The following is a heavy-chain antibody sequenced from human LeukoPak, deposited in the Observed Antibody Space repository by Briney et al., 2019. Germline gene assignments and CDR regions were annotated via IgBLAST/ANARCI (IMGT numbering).Heavy chain of an antibody. CDR3: ARIRTDYDFWSGYKYYYYGMDV. D-gene: IGHD3-3*01. Sequence: PSETLSLTCAVSGGSISSSNWWSWVRQPPGKGLEWIGEIYHSGSTNYNPSLKSRVTISVDKSKNQFPLKLSSVTAADTAVYYCARIRTDYDFWSGYKYYYYGMDVWGQGTTVTVSS. CDR1: GGSISSSNW. J-gene: IGHJ6*02. V-gene: IGHV4-4*02. CDR2: IYHSGST.